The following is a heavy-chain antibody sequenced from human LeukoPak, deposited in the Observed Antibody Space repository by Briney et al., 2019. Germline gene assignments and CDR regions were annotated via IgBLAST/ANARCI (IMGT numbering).Heavy chain of an antibody. J-gene: IGHJ4*02. V-gene: IGHV1-46*01. Sequence: ASVTVSFKASGYTFTSYYMHWVGQAPGQGREGMGIINPSGGSTSYAQKFQGRVTMTRDMSTSTVYMELSSLRSEDTAVYYCARVGLTTKVQSPLPFDYWGQGTLVTVSS. CDR2: INPSGGST. CDR3: ARVGLTTKVQSPLPFDY. D-gene: IGHD1-1*01. CDR1: GYTFTSYY.